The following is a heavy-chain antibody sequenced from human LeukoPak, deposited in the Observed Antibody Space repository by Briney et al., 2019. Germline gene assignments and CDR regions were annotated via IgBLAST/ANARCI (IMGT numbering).Heavy chain of an antibody. CDR1: GFTFSSYA. V-gene: IGHV3-23*01. D-gene: IGHD3-22*01. J-gene: IGHJ4*02. Sequence: GGSLRLFCAASGFTFSSYAMSWVRQAPGKGLEWVSAISGSGGSTYYADSVKGRFTISRDNSKNTLYLQMNSLRAEDTAVYYCAKEAYYYDSSGYYRPFDYWGQGTLVTVSS. CDR2: ISGSGGST. CDR3: AKEAYYYDSSGYYRPFDY.